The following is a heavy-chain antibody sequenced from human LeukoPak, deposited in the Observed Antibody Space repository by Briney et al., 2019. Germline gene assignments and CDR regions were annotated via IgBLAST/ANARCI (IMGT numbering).Heavy chain of an antibody. Sequence: SETLSLTCAVYGGSFSGYYWSWIRQPPGKGLEWIGEINRSGSTNYNPSLKSRVTISLDTSKNHFSLKLSSVTAADTAVYYCASLWPFYSDSSAYYFVHWGQGTLVTVSS. D-gene: IGHD3-22*01. J-gene: IGHJ1*01. CDR3: ASLWPFYSDSSAYYFVH. V-gene: IGHV4-34*01. CDR1: GGSFSGYY. CDR2: INRSGST.